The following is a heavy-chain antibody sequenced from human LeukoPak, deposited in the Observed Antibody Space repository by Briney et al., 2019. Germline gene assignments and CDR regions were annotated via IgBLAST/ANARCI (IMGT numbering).Heavy chain of an antibody. CDR1: GGSFSGYY. V-gene: IGHV4-34*01. CDR3: ARDGAYYDSSGYYYFDY. J-gene: IGHJ4*02. CDR2: INHSGST. D-gene: IGHD3-22*01. Sequence: SSETLSLTCAVYGGSFSGYYWSWIRQPPGKGLEWIGDINHSGSTNYNPSLKSRVTISVDTSKNQFSLKLSSVTAADTAVYYCARDGAYYDSSGYYYFDYWGQGTLVTVSS.